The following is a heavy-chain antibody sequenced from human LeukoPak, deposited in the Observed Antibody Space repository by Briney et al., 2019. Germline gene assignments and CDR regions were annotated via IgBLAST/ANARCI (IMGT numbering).Heavy chain of an antibody. CDR3: ARYNWDSRSFDY. D-gene: IGHD1/OR15-1a*01. J-gene: IGHJ4*02. V-gene: IGHV6-1*01. CDR2: TYYTSKWSN. Sequence: SQTLSLTCAISGDSVSSNSATWNWIRQSPSRGLGWLGRTYYTSKWSNDYTISVKSRITINPDTSKNQFSLQLNSVTPEDTAVYHCARYNWDSRSFDYWGQGALVTVSS. CDR1: GDSVSSNSAT.